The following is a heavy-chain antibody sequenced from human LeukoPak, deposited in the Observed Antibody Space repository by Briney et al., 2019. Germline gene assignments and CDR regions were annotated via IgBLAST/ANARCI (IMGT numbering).Heavy chain of an antibody. CDR1: GGSFSGYY. D-gene: IGHD2-15*01. CDR2: INHSGST. J-gene: IGHJ4*02. CDR3: ATIFGGSSRGFDY. Sequence: SETLSLTCAVYGGSFSGYYWSWIRQPPGKGLEWIGEINHSGSTNYNPSLKSRVTISVDTSKNQFSLKLSSVTAADTAVYYCATIFGGSSRGFDYWGQETLVTVSS. V-gene: IGHV4-34*01.